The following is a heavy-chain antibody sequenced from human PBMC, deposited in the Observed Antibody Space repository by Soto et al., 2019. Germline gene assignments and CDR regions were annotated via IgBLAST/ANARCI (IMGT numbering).Heavy chain of an antibody. CDR2: IKEDGSEK. V-gene: IGHV3-7*03. CDR1: GFTYSSYW. J-gene: IGHJ4*02. D-gene: IGHD1-26*01. Sequence: EVQLVESGGGLVQPGGSLRLSCAASGFTYSSYWMSWVRQVPGKGREWVANIKEDGSEKYYVDSVKGRFTISRDNAKNSLYLQMNSMRGEDTAVYYCVSVVRSGSYYNFDSWGRGTLCTVSS. CDR3: VSVVRSGSYYNFDS.